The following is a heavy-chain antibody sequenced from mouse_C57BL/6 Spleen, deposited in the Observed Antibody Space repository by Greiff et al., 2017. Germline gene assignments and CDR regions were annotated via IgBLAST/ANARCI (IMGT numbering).Heavy chain of an antibody. CDR2: IDPSDSYT. CDR3: ARVYYGHYFDY. CDR1: GYTFTSYW. D-gene: IGHD2-1*01. Sequence: QVQLQQSGAELVMPGASVKLSCKASGYTFTSYWMHWVKQRPGQGLEWIGEIDPSDSYTNYNQKFKGKSTLTVDKSSSTAYMQLSSLTSEDSAVYYCARVYYGHYFDYWGQGTTLTVSS. J-gene: IGHJ2*01. V-gene: IGHV1-69*01.